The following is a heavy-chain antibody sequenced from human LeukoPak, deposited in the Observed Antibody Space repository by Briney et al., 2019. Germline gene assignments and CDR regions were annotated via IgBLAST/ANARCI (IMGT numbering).Heavy chain of an antibody. CDR3: ARDQVVGATKGNY. CDR2: INPNSGGT. V-gene: IGHV1-2*02. Sequence: ASVKVSCKASGYTITGYYMHWVRQAPGQGLEWMGWINPNSGGTNYAQKFQGKVTMTRDTSISTAYMELSRLRSDDTAVYYCARDQVVGATKGNYWGQGTLVTVSS. CDR1: GYTITGYY. J-gene: IGHJ4*02. D-gene: IGHD1-26*01.